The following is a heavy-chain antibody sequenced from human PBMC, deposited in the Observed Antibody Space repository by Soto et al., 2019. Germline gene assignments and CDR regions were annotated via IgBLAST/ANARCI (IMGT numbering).Heavy chain of an antibody. CDR3: ARCNSQQLAPRYYFDY. CDR2: VSAYNGNT. D-gene: IGHD6-13*01. Sequence: ASVKVSCKASGYTFISYGICWVRQAPAQGLEWMGWVSAYNGNTNYAQKLQGRVTMTTDTSTSTAYMELRSLSSDDTAVYYCARCNSQQLAPRYYFDYWGQGTLVTVSS. CDR1: GYTFISYG. J-gene: IGHJ4*02. V-gene: IGHV1-18*01.